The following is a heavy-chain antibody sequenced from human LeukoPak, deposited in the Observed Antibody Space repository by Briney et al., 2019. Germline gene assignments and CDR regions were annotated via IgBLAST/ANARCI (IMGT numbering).Heavy chain of an antibody. D-gene: IGHD5-18*01. CDR3: VRVGYSYGYGDWNHFDY. CDR1: GFTVSSNY. Sequence: GGSLRLSCAASGFTVSSNYMSWVRQAPGKGLGWVSIIYSGGSTYYADSVKGRFTITRDNSKSTLYLQMNSLRAEDPAVYFCVRVGYSYGYGDWNHFDYWGQETLVTVSS. V-gene: IGHV3-66*02. CDR2: IYSGGST. J-gene: IGHJ4*02.